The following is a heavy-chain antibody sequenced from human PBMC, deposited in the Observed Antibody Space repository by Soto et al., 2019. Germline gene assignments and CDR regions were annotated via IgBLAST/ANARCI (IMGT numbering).Heavy chain of an antibody. CDR1: GFTFSRYG. CDR2: IWYDGSNK. CDR3: ARERSEGYDFWSGYYYFDY. D-gene: IGHD3-3*01. V-gene: IGHV3-33*01. Sequence: PAGSLRLSCAASGFTFSRYGMHWVLQAPGKGLEWVAVIWYDGSNKYYADSVKGRFTISRDNSKNALYLQMNSLRAEDTAVYYCARERSEGYDFWSGYYYFDYWGQGTLVTVSS. J-gene: IGHJ4*02.